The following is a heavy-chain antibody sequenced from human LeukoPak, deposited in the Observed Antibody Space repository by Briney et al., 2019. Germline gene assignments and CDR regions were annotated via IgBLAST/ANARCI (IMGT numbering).Heavy chain of an antibody. CDR1: GYTFTSYY. CDR3: ARDHHRSGLDP. D-gene: IGHD1-26*01. J-gene: IGHJ5*02. V-gene: IGHV1-46*01. Sequence: ASVKVSCKASGYTFTSYYMDWARQAPGQGLEWMGIINPSGGNTTYAQKFQGRVTMTRDTSTSTVYMELSSLRFEDTAVYFCARDHHRSGLDPWGQGTLGTVSS. CDR2: INPSGGNT.